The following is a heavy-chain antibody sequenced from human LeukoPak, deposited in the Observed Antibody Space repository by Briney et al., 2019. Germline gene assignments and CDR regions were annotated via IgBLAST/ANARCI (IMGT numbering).Heavy chain of an antibody. CDR2: IKPDGSEQ. V-gene: IGHV3-7*01. J-gene: IGHJ1*01. CDR3: VRDGLWEKTPSC. Sequence: PGGSLRLSCTACGFTFSIYWTSWVRQAPGKGLEWMANIKPDGSEQHYVDSVKGRFTISRDNTKNSLFLQMNSLRAEDTAVYYCVRDGLWEKTPSCWGQRTLVTVSS. D-gene: IGHD2-2*01. CDR1: GFTFSIYW.